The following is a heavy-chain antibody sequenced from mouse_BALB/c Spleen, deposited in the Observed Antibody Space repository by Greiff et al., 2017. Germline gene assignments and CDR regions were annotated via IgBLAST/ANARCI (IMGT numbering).Heavy chain of an antibody. CDR3: TPYYGNYWYFDV. V-gene: IGHV6-6*02. CDR2: IRLKSNNYAT. D-gene: IGHD2-10*01. Sequence: EVQRVESGGGLVQPGGSMKLSCVASGFTFSNYWMNWVRQSPEKGLEWVAEIRLKSNNYATHYAESVKGRFTISRDDSKSSVYLQMNNLRAEDTGIYYCTPYYGNYWYFDVWGAGTTVTVSS. J-gene: IGHJ1*01. CDR1: GFTFSNYW.